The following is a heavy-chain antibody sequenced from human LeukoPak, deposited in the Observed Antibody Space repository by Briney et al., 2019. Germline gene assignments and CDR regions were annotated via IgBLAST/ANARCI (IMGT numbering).Heavy chain of an antibody. Sequence: GRSLRLSCAASGFTFSSYAMHWVRQAPGKGLEGVAVISYYGCNKYYGDSVKGRFTISRDNSKNTLYLQMNSLRAEDTAVYYCALQGSTSPFDYWGQGTLVTVSS. CDR1: GFTFSSYA. V-gene: IGHV3-30*04. J-gene: IGHJ4*02. CDR3: ALQGSTSPFDY. D-gene: IGHD2-2*01. CDR2: ISYYGCNK.